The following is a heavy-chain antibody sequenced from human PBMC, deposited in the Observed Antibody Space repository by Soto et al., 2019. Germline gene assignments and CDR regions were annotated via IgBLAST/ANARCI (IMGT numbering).Heavy chain of an antibody. CDR1: GGSISSYY. Sequence: PSETLSLTCTVSGGSISSYYWSWIRQPPGMGLEWIGYIYYSGSTNYNPSLKSRVTISVDTSKNQFSLKLSSVTAADTAVYYCARHSRGPYDSSGYSHFDYWGQGTLVTVSS. CDR2: IYYSGST. D-gene: IGHD3-22*01. CDR3: ARHSRGPYDSSGYSHFDY. V-gene: IGHV4-59*08. J-gene: IGHJ4*02.